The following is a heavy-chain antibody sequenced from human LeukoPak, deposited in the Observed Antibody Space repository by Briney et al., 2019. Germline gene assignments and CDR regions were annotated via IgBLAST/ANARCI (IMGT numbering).Heavy chain of an antibody. CDR3: ARGRTNAFDI. CDR1: GFTFSSYT. CDR2: ISGGSYTT. Sequence: GGSLGLSCAASGFTFSSYTMSWVRQAPGKGLEWVSYISGGSYTTYYADSVKGRITISRDNAKNSLYLQMNSLRDEDTAVYYCARGRTNAFDIWGQGTMVTVSS. J-gene: IGHJ3*02. V-gene: IGHV3-48*02.